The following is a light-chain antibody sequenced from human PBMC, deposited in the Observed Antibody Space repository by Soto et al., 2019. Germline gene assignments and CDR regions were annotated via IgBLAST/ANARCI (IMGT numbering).Light chain of an antibody. CDR1: QSISSW. CDR3: QQYNSYWT. CDR2: KAS. Sequence: DIPMTQSPSTLSASVGDRVTITCRASQSISSWLAWYQQKPGKAPKLLIYKASSLESGVPSRFSGSGSGTEFTLTISSLQPDDFTTSYCQQYNSYWTFGQGTTVEIK. J-gene: IGKJ1*01. V-gene: IGKV1-5*03.